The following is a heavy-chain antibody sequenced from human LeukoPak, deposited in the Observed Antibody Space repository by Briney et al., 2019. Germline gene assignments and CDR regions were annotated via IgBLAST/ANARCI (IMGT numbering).Heavy chain of an antibody. J-gene: IGHJ4*02. CDR2: INQDGSEQ. V-gene: IGHV3-7*01. CDR3: SRSLDY. Sequence: GGSLRLSCAASGFPFSDYWMDWVRQAPGKGMEWVANINQDGSEQYHAASVKGRFTISRDNAKNSLYLQMNILRAEDTAVYYCSRSLDYLGQGALVTVSS. CDR1: GFPFSDYW.